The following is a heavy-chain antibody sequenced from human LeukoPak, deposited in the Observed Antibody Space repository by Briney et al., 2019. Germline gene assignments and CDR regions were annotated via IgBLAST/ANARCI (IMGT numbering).Heavy chain of an antibody. D-gene: IGHD2-15*01. V-gene: IGHV3-23*01. J-gene: IGHJ5*02. Sequence: GGSLRLSCAASGFTFSSYAMSWVRQAPGKGLEWVSAISGGGGSTYYADSVKGRFTISRDNSKNTLYLQMNSLRAEDTAVYYCATRPGYCSGGSCPSPNWFDPWGQGTLVTVSS. CDR1: GFTFSSYA. CDR2: ISGGGGST. CDR3: ATRPGYCSGGSCPSPNWFDP.